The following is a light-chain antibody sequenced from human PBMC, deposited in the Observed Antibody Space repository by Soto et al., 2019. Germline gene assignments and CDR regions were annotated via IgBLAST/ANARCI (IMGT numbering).Light chain of an antibody. J-gene: IGLJ1*01. V-gene: IGLV2-23*01. CDR2: EDN. CDR3: YTYAGGSTYL. Sequence: QSVLTQPASVSGSPGQSITISCTGTSSDVGSYSLLSWYQHHPGKAPKLIIYEDNKGPSGDSNRFSGSKSGNTASLRISGLQAEDEADYYCYTYAGGSTYLFGTGTKVTVL. CDR1: SSDVGSYSL.